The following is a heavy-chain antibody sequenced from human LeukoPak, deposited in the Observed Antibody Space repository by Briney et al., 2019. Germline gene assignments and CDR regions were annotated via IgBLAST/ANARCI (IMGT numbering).Heavy chain of an antibody. J-gene: IGHJ6*02. CDR1: GGSISSYY. V-gene: IGHV4-59*01. Sequence: SETLSLTCTVSGGSISSYYWNWIRQPPGKGLEGIGYIYYSGSTNYNPSLKSRVTISVDTSKNQFSLKLSSVTAADTAVYYCARMGYYYYGMDVWGQGTTVTVSS. CDR3: ARMGYYYYGMDV. D-gene: IGHD3-16*01. CDR2: IYYSGST.